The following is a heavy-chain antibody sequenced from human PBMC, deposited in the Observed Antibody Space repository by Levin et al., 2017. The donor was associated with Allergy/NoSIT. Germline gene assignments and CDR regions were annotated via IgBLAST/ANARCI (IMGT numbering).Heavy chain of an antibody. J-gene: IGHJ4*02. Sequence: GGSLRLSCKASGYTFTGYYMHWVRQAPGQGLEWMGRINPNSGGTNYAQKFQGRVTMTRDTSISTAYMELSRLRSDDTAVYYCARGLYYDYVWGSYRHSAHDYWGQGTLVTVAS. V-gene: IGHV1-2*06. CDR1: GYTFTGYY. CDR2: INPNSGGT. CDR3: ARGLYYDYVWGSYRHSAHDY. D-gene: IGHD3-16*02.